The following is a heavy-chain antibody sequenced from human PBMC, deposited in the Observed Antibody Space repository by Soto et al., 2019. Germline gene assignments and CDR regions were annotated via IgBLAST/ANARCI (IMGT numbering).Heavy chain of an antibody. CDR2: IIPIFTTT. CDR1: GGTFSIHA. V-gene: IGHV1-69*12. CDR3: AREVAADGTFREDVFDI. Sequence: QVHLVQSGAEVKKPGSSVKVSCKASGGTFSIHAINWVRQAPGQGLEWMGRIIPIFTTTNYAQKFQGRVTITADESTITAYMELSSLKYDDTAIYYCAREVAADGTFREDVFDIWGQGTMVTVSS. J-gene: IGHJ3*02. D-gene: IGHD6-13*01.